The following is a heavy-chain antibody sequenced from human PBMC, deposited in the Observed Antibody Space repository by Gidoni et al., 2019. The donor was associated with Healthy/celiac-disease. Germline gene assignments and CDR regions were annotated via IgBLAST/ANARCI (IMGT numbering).Heavy chain of an antibody. CDR1: GVSVSRGGSY. V-gene: IGHV4-61*08. CDR3: ARDFMQPVSRYYFYLMDV. Sequence: PGLVKPSETLSLTCSVSGVSVSRGGSYWSWVRQPPGKGLEWIGYISYRGFTNYNPSLKSRVTISVDTSKDQFSLKRSSVTAADSDIYYCARDFMQPVSRYYFYLMDVWGQGTTVTVSS. CDR2: ISYRGFT. D-gene: IGHD3-9*01. J-gene: IGHJ6*02.